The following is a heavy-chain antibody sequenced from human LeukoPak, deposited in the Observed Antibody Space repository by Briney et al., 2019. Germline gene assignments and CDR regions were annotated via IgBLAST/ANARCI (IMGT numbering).Heavy chain of an antibody. Sequence: SGGSLRLSCAASGFIFSAYWMNWVRQAPGKGLEGVANIRQDSGETRYVDAVRGRFTISRDNSQNSLYLQMNSLRVEDTAVYYCARGLAVSPMAPISDNWGQGTLVTVSS. CDR1: GFIFSAYW. CDR2: IRQDSGET. D-gene: IGHD3-10*01. V-gene: IGHV3-7*01. J-gene: IGHJ4*02. CDR3: ARGLAVSPMAPISDN.